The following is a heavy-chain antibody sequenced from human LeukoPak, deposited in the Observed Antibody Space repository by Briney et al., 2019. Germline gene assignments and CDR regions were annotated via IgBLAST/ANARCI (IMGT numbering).Heavy chain of an antibody. CDR3: ARETQKSYYCDY. CDR1: RGSISSSSYY. J-gene: IGHJ4*02. CDR2: IYYSGST. Sequence: SETLSLTCTVSRGSISSSSYYRGWIRQPPGKGLEWIGSIYYSGSTYYNPSLKSRVTISVDTSKNQFSLKLSSVTAADTAVYYCARETQKSYYCDYWGQGTLVTVSS. V-gene: IGHV4-39*07.